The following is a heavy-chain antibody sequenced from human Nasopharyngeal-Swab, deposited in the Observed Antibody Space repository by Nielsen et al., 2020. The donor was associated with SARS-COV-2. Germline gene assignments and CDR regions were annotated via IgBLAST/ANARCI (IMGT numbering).Heavy chain of an antibody. J-gene: IGHJ4*02. CDR1: GFTLADYD. V-gene: IGHV3-72*01. Sequence: GESLKISCVASGFTLADYDMDWGRQAPGKGLEWLGHSRVKANSYTAEYAASVTGRFTFSREESKNVLYLQMNSLKTEDTAVYYCARVGICNNDWCGSYDSWGQGTLVTVSS. CDR3: ARVGICNNDWCGSYDS. D-gene: IGHD3-9*01. CDR2: SRVKANSYTA.